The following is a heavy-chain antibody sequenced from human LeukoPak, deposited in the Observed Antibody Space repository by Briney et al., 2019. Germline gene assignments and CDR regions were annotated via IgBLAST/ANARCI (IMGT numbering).Heavy chain of an antibody. D-gene: IGHD2-2*01. Sequence: GASVKVPCKASGYTFTGYYMHWVRQAPGQGLEWMGWINPNSGGTNYAQKFQGRVTMTRDTSISTAYMELSRLRSDDTAVYYCARGPLRAGVPAAQNWFDPWGQGTLVTVSS. J-gene: IGHJ5*02. CDR1: GYTFTGYY. V-gene: IGHV1-2*02. CDR3: ARGPLRAGVPAAQNWFDP. CDR2: INPNSGGT.